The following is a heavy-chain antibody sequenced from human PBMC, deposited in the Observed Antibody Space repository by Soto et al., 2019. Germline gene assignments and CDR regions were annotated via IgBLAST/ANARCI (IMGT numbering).Heavy chain of an antibody. CDR2: ISSGGGTT. D-gene: IGHD5-12*01. Sequence: GGSLRLSCAVSGFTFSSYEMNWVRQAPGKGLEWVSYISSGGGTTYYADSVKGRFTVSRDNAKNSLYLQMKNLKVEDTAVYYCASGKSGFVYILDYWGQGTLATVSS. CDR1: GFTFSSYE. CDR3: ASGKSGFVYILDY. V-gene: IGHV3-48*03. J-gene: IGHJ4*02.